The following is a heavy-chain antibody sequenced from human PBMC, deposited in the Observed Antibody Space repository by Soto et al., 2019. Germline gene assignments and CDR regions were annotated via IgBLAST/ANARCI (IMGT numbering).Heavy chain of an antibody. D-gene: IGHD2-21*01. CDR2: ISGSSSYT. CDR3: ARDDGRFPGGFDY. V-gene: IGHV3-11*06. J-gene: IGHJ4*02. Sequence: GGSLRLSCAASGFTFSDYYMSWIRQAPGKGLEWVSYISGSSSYTNYADSVKGRFTISRDNAKNSLYLQMNSLRAEDTAVYYCARDDGRFPGGFDYWGQGTLVTVSS. CDR1: GFTFSDYY.